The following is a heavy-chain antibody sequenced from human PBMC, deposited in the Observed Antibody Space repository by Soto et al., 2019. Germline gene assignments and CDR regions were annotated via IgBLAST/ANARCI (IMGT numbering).Heavy chain of an antibody. CDR1: GGTFSTSA. D-gene: IGHD3-3*02. J-gene: IGHJ6*02. CDR3: ARDKDRQQLGGNYYYILDV. Sequence: QVQLVQSGAEVKKPGSSVKVSCKASGGTFSTSAISWVRQAPGQGLEWAGGIMPVFATPDYAQKFQGRVTITADESTTTAYLELTSLRTDDTAVYYCARDKDRQQLGGNYYYILDVWGQGTAITVSS. CDR2: IMPVFATP. V-gene: IGHV1-69*12.